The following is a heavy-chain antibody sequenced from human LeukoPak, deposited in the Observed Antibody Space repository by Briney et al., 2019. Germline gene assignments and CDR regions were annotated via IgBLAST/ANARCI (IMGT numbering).Heavy chain of an antibody. CDR1: DFTLSDYY. CDR2: ISNSGSDI. V-gene: IGHV3-11*01. Sequence: GGSLRLSCAASDFTLSDYYMTWIRQAPGKGLEWLSYISNSGSDIYSADSVKGRFTISRDNAKNSPYLQMNSLRAEDTAVYFCARSYRATPGIVDVWGQGTTVTVSS. J-gene: IGHJ6*02. D-gene: IGHD6-13*01. CDR3: ARSYRATPGIVDV.